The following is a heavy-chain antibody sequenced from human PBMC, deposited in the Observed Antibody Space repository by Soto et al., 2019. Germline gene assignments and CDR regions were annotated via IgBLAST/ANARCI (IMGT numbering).Heavy chain of an antibody. Sequence: ASVKVSCKASGGTFSSYAISWVRQAPGQGLEWMGGIIPIFGTANYAQKFQGRVTITADESTSTAYMELSSLRSEDTAVYYCARDYVVRSYHLNWFDAWGQGTLVTVSS. CDR1: GGTFSSYA. D-gene: IGHD2-15*01. CDR2: IIPIFGTA. V-gene: IGHV1-69*13. J-gene: IGHJ5*02. CDR3: ARDYVVRSYHLNWFDA.